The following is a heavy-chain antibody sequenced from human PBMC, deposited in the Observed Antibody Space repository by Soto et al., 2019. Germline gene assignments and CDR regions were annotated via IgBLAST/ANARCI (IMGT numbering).Heavy chain of an antibody. CDR1: GFSIADYR. CDR2: SSPRGDTI. Sequence: GGSRRPSVGVSGFSIADYRMNWGAQTPGKGLEWMSYSSPRGDTIYYADSVEGRFTISTDNARNSLSLHMSSLRAADSALYYCATGVQITVAWAYDFETWGQGATVTVSS. CDR3: ATGVQITVAWAYDFET. V-gene: IGHV3-48*01. D-gene: IGHD3-16*01. J-gene: IGHJ4*02.